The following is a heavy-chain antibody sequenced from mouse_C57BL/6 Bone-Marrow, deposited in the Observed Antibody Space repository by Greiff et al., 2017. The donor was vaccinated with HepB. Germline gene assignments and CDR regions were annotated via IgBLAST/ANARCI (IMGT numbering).Heavy chain of an antibody. Sequence: EVQRVESGPGMVKPSQSLSLTCTVTGYSITSGYDWHWIRHFPGNKLEWMGYISYSGSTNYNPSLKSRISITHDTSKNHFFLKLNSVTTEDTATYYCARDYYGSSYSRSLFAYWGQGTLVTVSA. CDR3: ARDYYGSSYSRSLFAY. CDR1: GYSITSGYD. D-gene: IGHD1-1*01. CDR2: ISYSGST. V-gene: IGHV3-1*01. J-gene: IGHJ3*01.